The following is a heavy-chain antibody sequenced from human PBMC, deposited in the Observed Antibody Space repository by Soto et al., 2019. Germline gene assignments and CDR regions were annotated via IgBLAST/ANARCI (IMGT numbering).Heavy chain of an antibody. CDR1: GFTFSSYA. CDR3: AKDLTIFGVVTPYGMDV. Sequence: GGSLRLSCAASGFTFSSYAMSWVRQAPGKGLEWVSVISGSGGSTYYADSVKGRFTISRDNSKNTLYLQMNSLRAEDTAIYYCAKDLTIFGVVTPYGMDVWGQGTTVTVSS. CDR2: ISGSGGST. J-gene: IGHJ6*02. V-gene: IGHV3-23*01. D-gene: IGHD3-3*01.